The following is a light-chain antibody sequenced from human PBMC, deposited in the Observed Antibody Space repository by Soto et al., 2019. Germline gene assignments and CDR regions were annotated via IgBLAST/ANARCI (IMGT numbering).Light chain of an antibody. CDR3: SSYAGGNNLL. Sequence: QSALTQPPSASGSPGQSVTISCTGTSSDVGGYNYVSWYQQHPGKAPKLMIYEATTRPSGVPDRFSGSKSGNTASLTVSGLQAEDEADYYCSSYAGGNNLLFGGGTKVTVL. CDR2: EAT. CDR1: SSDVGGYNY. V-gene: IGLV2-8*01. J-gene: IGLJ3*02.